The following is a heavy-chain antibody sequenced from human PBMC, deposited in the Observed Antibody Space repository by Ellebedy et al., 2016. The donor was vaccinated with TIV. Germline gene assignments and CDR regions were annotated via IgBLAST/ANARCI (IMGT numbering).Heavy chain of an antibody. V-gene: IGHV3-48*02. Sequence: GESLKISXAASGFTFNTYSMNWVRQAPGKGLEWVSYISSSSGTMYYADSVKGRFTISRDKAKNSLYLQMNSLRDEDTAVYYCARVGDCSTTSCPDYWGQGTLVTVSS. CDR2: ISSSSGTM. CDR1: GFTFNTYS. J-gene: IGHJ4*02. CDR3: ARVGDCSTTSCPDY. D-gene: IGHD2-2*01.